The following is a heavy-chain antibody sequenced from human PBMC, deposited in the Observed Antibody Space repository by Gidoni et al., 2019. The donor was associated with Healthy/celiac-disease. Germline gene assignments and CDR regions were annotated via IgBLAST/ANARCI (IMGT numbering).Heavy chain of an antibody. J-gene: IGHJ4*02. CDR3: ARDKGSRVGATKAGFDY. CDR1: GFTVSSNY. D-gene: IGHD1-26*01. V-gene: IGHV3-66*01. CDR2: IYSGGST. Sequence: EVQLVESGGGLVQPGGSLRLSCAASGFTVSSNYMSWVRQAPGKGLEWVSVIYSGGSTYYADSVKGRFTISRENSKNTLYLQMNSLRAEDTAVYYCARDKGSRVGATKAGFDYWGQGTLVTVSS.